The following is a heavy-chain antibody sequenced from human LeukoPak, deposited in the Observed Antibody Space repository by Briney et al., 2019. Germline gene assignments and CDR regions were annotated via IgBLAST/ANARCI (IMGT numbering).Heavy chain of an antibody. CDR1: GFTFTSYW. V-gene: IGHV3-7*01. D-gene: IGHD3-10*01. CDR3: AREGVGGFDS. CDR2: IRQDGREK. Sequence: GGSLRLSRAASGFTFTSYWLSWVRQAPGKGLEWVANIRQDGREKSYADSVKGRFTISRDNAKTSVYLQMNSLRVEDTAVYYCAREGVGGFDSWGQGTLVTVSS. J-gene: IGHJ5*01.